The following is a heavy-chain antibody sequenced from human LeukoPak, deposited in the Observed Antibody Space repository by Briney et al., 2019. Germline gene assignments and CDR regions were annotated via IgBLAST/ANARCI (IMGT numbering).Heavy chain of an antibody. D-gene: IGHD1-14*01. CDR2: IIPIFGTA. Sequence: SVKVSCKASGGTFSSYAISWVRQAPGQGLEWMGGIIPIFGTANYAQKFQGRVTITADESTSTAYMELSSLRSEDTAVCYCARGGNPELRDYYFDYWGQGTLVTVSS. V-gene: IGHV1-69*01. CDR3: ARGGNPELRDYYFDY. J-gene: IGHJ4*02. CDR1: GGTFSSYA.